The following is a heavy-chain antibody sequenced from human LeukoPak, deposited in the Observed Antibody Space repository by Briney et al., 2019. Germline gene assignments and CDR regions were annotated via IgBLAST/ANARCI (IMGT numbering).Heavy chain of an antibody. Sequence: SETLSLTCAVYGGSFSGYYWSWIRQPPGKGLEWIGEINHSGSTNYNPSLKSRVTISVDTSKNQFSLKLSSVTAADTAVYYCARDPTSQYSSGWYDYWGQGTLVTVSS. V-gene: IGHV4-34*01. D-gene: IGHD6-19*01. CDR2: INHSGST. J-gene: IGHJ4*02. CDR3: ARDPTSQYSSGWYDY. CDR1: GGSFSGYY.